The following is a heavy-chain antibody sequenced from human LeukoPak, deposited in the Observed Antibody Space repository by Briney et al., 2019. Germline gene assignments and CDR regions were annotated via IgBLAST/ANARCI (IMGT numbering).Heavy chain of an antibody. D-gene: IGHD4-11*01. J-gene: IGHJ3*02. V-gene: IGHV4-39*07. CDR3: ARAPWAYGNYVHAFDI. CDR2: IYSGGRI. CDR1: GFTFSSYS. Sequence: GSLRLSCEASGFTFSSYSMNWVRQAPGKGLEWIGSIYSGGRIYYNPSLKSRDSISIDTSNNDLSLKVTSVTAADTAGYYCARAPWAYGNYVHAFDIWGQGTMVTVSS.